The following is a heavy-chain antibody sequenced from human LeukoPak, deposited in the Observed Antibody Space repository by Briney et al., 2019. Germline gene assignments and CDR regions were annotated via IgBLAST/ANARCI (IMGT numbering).Heavy chain of an antibody. V-gene: IGHV3-30*18. CDR2: ISYDGSNK. Sequence: GRSLRLSCAASGFTFSSYGMHWVRQAPGKGLEWVAVISYDGSNKYYADSVKGRFTISRDNSKNTLYLQMNSLRAEDTAVYYCAKDYFDYWGQGTLVTVSS. J-gene: IGHJ4*02. CDR1: GFTFSSYG. CDR3: AKDYFDY.